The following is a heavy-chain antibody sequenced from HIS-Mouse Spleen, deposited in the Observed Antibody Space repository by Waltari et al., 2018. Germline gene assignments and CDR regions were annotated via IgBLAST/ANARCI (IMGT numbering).Heavy chain of an antibody. CDR2: MIPNSGNT. D-gene: IGHD4-4*01. CDR3: ARGHDYSNYFDY. CDR1: GYTLTSYD. V-gene: IGHV1-8*01. J-gene: IGHJ4*01. Sequence: QVQLVQSGAAVKKPGASVKVSCKAPGYTLTSYDNNGLRQATGQGLEWMGWMIPNSGNTGYAQKFQGRVTMTRNTSISTAYMELSSLRSEDTAVYYCARGHDYSNYFDYWGQGTLVTVSS.